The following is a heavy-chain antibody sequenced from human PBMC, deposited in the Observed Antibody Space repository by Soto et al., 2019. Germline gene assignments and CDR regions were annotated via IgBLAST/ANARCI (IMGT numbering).Heavy chain of an antibody. Sequence: PSETLSLTCTVSGGSISSGGYYWSWIRQHPGKGLEWIGYIYYSGSTYYNPSLKSRVTISADTSKNQFSLKLSSVTAADTAVYYCARSFGGYYYGSGRDKHDAFDIWGQATMVTVSS. J-gene: IGHJ3*02. CDR1: GGSISSGGYY. CDR2: IYYSGST. V-gene: IGHV4-31*03. CDR3: ARSFGGYYYGSGRDKHDAFDI. D-gene: IGHD3-10*01.